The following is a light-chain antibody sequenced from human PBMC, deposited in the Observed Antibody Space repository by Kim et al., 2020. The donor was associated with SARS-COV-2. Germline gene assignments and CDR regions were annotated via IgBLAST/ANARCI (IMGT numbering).Light chain of an antibody. CDR3: LLSYSGARI. V-gene: IGLV7-46*01. CDR1: TGAVTIGNY. CDR2: DIS. J-gene: IGLJ2*01. Sequence: PGGAVTPPCGASTGAVTIGNYPYWFQQKPGQAPRTLIYDISTKHTWVPARSSGSLLGGKAALTLSGAQPEDEAEYSCLLSYSGARIFGGGTQLTFL.